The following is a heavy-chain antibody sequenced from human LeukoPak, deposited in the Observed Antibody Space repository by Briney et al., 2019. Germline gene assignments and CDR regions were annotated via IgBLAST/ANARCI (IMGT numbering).Heavy chain of an antibody. D-gene: IGHD4-17*01. CDR1: GFTVSSNY. V-gene: IGHV3-53*01. J-gene: IGHJ4*02. CDR2: IYSGGST. Sequence: PGGSLRLSCAASGFTVSSNYMSWVRQAPGKGLEWVSVIYSGGSTYYADSVKGRFTISRDNSKNTLYLQMNSLRAEDTAVYYCARAVPYNHGDLYFDYWGQGTLVTVSS. CDR3: ARAVPYNHGDLYFDY.